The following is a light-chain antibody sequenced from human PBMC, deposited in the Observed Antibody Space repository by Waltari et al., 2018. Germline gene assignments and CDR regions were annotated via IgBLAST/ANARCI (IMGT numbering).Light chain of an antibody. V-gene: IGLV2-23*01. CDR3: CSDAGSWV. J-gene: IGLJ3*02. CDR1: SPDVGTYNL. CDR2: EDN. Sequence: SALTQPASVSGSRGQSIPISCPGTSPDVGTYNLVSWYKHHPGKAPQLMIYEDNNRPSGVLSRFSGCRSGNTATLTSAGLQPEDEAEYYCCSDAGSWVFGGWTKLTVL.